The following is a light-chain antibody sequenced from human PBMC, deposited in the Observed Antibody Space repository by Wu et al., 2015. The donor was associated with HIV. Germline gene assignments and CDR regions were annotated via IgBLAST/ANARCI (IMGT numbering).Light chain of an antibody. J-gene: IGKJ1*01. V-gene: IGKV3-20*01. CDR1: QSVSSSY. Sequence: EMVMTQSPATLSVSPGERATLSCRASQSVSSSYLAWYQQKPGQAPRLLIYGASSRATGIPDRFSGSGSGTDFTLTISRLEPEDFAVYYCQQYGSSSWTFGQGTKVEIK. CDR3: QQYGSSSWT. CDR2: GAS.